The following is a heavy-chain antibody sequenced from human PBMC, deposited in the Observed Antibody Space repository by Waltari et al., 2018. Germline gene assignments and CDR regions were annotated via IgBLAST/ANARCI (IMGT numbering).Heavy chain of an antibody. CDR2: INPNSGGT. CDR3: ARPATVTTSSSWYFDL. J-gene: IGHJ2*01. Sequence: QVQLVQSGAEVKKPGASVKVSCKASGYTFTGYYMHWVRQAPGQGLEWMGRINPNSGGTNYAQKFQGRVTMTRDTSISTAYMELSRLRSDDTAVYYCARPATVTTSSSWYFDLWGRGTLVTVSS. V-gene: IGHV1-2*06. CDR1: GYTFTGYY. D-gene: IGHD4-17*01.